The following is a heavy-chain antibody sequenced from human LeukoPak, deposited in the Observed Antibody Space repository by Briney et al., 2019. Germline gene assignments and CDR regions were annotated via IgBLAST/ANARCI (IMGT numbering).Heavy chain of an antibody. CDR3: ARGGGYDFWSGYGTYYFDY. D-gene: IGHD3-3*01. Sequence: SETLSLTXTVSGGSISSYYWSWIRQPPGKGLEWIGYIYYSGSTNYNPSLKSRVTISVDTSKNQFSLKLSSVTAADTAVYYCARGGGYDFWSGYGTYYFDYWGQGTLVTVSS. V-gene: IGHV4-59*01. CDR1: GGSISSYY. J-gene: IGHJ4*02. CDR2: IYYSGST.